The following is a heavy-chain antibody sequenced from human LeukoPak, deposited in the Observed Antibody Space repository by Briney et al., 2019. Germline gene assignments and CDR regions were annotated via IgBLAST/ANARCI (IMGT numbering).Heavy chain of an antibody. V-gene: IGHV3-23*01. J-gene: IGHJ6*02. Sequence: GGSLRLSCAASGFIVSSYVMSWVRQAPGKGLEWVSGISGSGGNTNYADSVKGRFTISRDNSKNTLFLQMNSLRAEDTAVYYCAEDDVDIVATIADYYGMEVWGQGTTVTVSS. CDR3: AEDDVDIVATIADYYGMEV. CDR1: GFIVSSYV. D-gene: IGHD5-12*01. CDR2: ISGSGGNT.